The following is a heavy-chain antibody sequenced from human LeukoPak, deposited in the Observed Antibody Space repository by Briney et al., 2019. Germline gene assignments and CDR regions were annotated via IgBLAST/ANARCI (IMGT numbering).Heavy chain of an antibody. J-gene: IGHJ4*02. CDR2: INSDGTDR. CDR3: AGAGYSGTYYPFDY. CDR1: GFTFSAYY. Sequence: GGSLRLSCAASGFTFSAYYMHWVRQAPGKGLLWVSHINSDGTDRTYADSVKGRFTISRDNAKNTLYLQMNSVRAEDTALYYCAGAGYSGTYYPFDYWGQGILVTVSS. D-gene: IGHD1-26*01. V-gene: IGHV3-74*03.